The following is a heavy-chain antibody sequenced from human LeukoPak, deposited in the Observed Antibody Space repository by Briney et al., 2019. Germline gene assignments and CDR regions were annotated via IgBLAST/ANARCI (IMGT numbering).Heavy chain of an antibody. CDR3: ARGSGYCSSTSCYYFDY. J-gene: IGHJ4*02. CDR2: TNPNNGGT. Sequence: ASVKVSCKASGYTFTGYYMQWVRQAPGQGLEWMGWTNPNNGGTNYAQKFQGRVTMTRDTSISTAYMELNMLRSDDTAVYYCARGSGYCSSTSCYYFDYWVRGALVGVSS. D-gene: IGHD2-2*01. CDR1: GYTFTGYY. V-gene: IGHV1-2*02.